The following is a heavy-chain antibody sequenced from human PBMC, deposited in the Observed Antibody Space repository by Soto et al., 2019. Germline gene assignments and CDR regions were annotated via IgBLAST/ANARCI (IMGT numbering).Heavy chain of an antibody. J-gene: IGHJ4*02. Sequence: ASVKVSCKASGYTFTSYDINWVRQATGQGLEWMGWMNPNSGNTGYAQKFQGRVTMTRNTSISTAYMELSSLRSEDTAVYYCARVHYSHYYFDYWGQGTLVTVSS. V-gene: IGHV1-8*01. CDR2: MNPNSGNT. D-gene: IGHD3-10*01. CDR1: GYTFTSYD. CDR3: ARVHYSHYYFDY.